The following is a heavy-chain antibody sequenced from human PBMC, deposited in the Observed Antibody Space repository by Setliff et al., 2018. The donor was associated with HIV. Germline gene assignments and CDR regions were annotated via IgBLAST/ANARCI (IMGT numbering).Heavy chain of an antibody. V-gene: IGHV1-2*02. J-gene: IGHJ4*02. CDR1: GYTFTGYY. CDR2: INPNSGGT. D-gene: IGHD6-13*01. CDR3: AREPLIAAAGHMLDY. Sequence: ASVKVSCKASGYTFTGYYMHWVRQAPGQGLEWMGWINPNSGGTNYAQKFQGRVTMTRDTSISTGYMELSRLTSDDTAVYYCAREPLIAAAGHMLDYWGQGTLVTVSS.